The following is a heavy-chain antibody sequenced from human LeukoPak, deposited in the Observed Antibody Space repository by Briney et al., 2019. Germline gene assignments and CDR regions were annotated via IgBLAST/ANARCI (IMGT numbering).Heavy chain of an antibody. D-gene: IGHD2-2*01. CDR3: ARGGMKDIVVVPAARSKYGMDV. V-gene: IGHV1-8*01. J-gene: IGHJ6*02. CDR1: GYTFTSYG. Sequence: SVKVSCKASGYTFTSYGINLVRQATGQGLEWMGWMNPNSGNTGYAQKCQGRVTMTRNTSISTAYMELSSLRSEDTAVYYWARGGMKDIVVVPAARSKYGMDVWGQRATVTVSS. CDR2: MNPNSGNT.